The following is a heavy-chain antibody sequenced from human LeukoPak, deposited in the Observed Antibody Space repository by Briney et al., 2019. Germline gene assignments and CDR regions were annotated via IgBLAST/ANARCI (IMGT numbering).Heavy chain of an antibody. Sequence: PSETLSLTCAVYGGSFSGYYWSWIRQPPGKGLEWIGDINHSGSTNYNPSLKSRVTISVDTSKNQFSLKLMSVTAADTAVYYCARDRSIVGARYYYYYGMDVWGQGTTVTVSS. CDR2: INHSGST. J-gene: IGHJ6*02. D-gene: IGHD1-26*01. CDR3: ARDRSIVGARYYYYYGMDV. V-gene: IGHV4-34*01. CDR1: GGSFSGYY.